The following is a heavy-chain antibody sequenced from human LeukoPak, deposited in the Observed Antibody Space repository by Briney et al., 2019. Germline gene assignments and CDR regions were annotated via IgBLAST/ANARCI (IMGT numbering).Heavy chain of an antibody. D-gene: IGHD5-12*01. Sequence: PSETLSLTCSVSGGSISSYCWSWIRQPPGKGLEWIGYMYYSGSTNYNPSLKSRVTMSVDTSKNQFSLKLRSVTAADTAVYYCARSLFGYSGYDFPGYWGQGTLVTVSS. CDR3: ARSLFGYSGYDFPGY. V-gene: IGHV4-59*01. CDR2: MYYSGST. CDR1: GGSISSYC. J-gene: IGHJ4*02.